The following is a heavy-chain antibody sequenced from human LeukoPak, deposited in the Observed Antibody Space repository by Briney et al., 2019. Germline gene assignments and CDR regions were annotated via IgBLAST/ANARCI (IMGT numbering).Heavy chain of an antibody. D-gene: IGHD5/OR15-5a*01. CDR1: GGTFSSYA. Sequence: SVKVSCKASGGTFSSYAISWVRQAPGQGLEWMGGIIPIFGTANYAQKFQGRVTITADESTSTAYMELSSLRSEDTAVYYCARDQSSVDAFDIWGQGTIVTVSS. V-gene: IGHV1-69*01. J-gene: IGHJ3*02. CDR3: ARDQSSVDAFDI. CDR2: IIPIFGTA.